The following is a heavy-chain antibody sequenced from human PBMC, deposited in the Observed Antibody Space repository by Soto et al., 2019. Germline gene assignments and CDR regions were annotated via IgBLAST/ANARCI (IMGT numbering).Heavy chain of an antibody. D-gene: IGHD3-10*01. CDR1: GGSISSSNW. V-gene: IGHV4-4*02. J-gene: IGHJ3*02. CDR2: IYHSGST. CDR3: ARHKEGWGGNAFYI. Sequence: QVQLQESGPGLVKPSGTLSLTCAVSGGSISSSNWWSWVRQPPGKGLEWIGEIYHSGSTNYNPSLKGRVTISVEQSQNRFPLKVTSVTAADTAVYYCARHKEGWGGNAFYIWGQGTMVTVSS.